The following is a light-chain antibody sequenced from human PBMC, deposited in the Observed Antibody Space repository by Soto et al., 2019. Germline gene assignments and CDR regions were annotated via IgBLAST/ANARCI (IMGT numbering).Light chain of an antibody. CDR2: GAS. CDR3: QQYDSSPRT. J-gene: IGKJ1*01. Sequence: EIVLTQSPGTLSFSTGERATLSCRASQSISSSYLAWYQQKPGQAPRLLIYGASSRATGIPDRFSGSGSGTDFTLTINRLEPEDFAVYYCQQYDSSPRTFGQGTKVDIK. CDR1: QSISSSY. V-gene: IGKV3-20*01.